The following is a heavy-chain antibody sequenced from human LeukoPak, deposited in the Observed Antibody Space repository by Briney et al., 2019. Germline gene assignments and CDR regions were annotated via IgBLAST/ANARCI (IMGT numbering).Heavy chain of an antibody. D-gene: IGHD3-22*01. J-gene: IGHJ4*02. CDR1: GYTFTSYG. Sequence: GASVKVSCKASGYTFTSYGISWVRQAPGQGLEWMGWINPNSGGTNYAQKFQGRVTMTTDTSTSTAYMELRSLRSEDTAVYYCARGVSTMIVVAYPDYWGQGTLVTVSS. CDR3: ARGVSTMIVVAYPDY. V-gene: IGHV1-18*01. CDR2: INPNSGGT.